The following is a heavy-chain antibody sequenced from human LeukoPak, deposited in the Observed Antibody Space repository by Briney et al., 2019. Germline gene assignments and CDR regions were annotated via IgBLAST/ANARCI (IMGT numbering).Heavy chain of an antibody. J-gene: IGHJ4*02. V-gene: IGHV3-73*01. CDR1: GFTFSGSA. Sequence: PGGSLRLSWAASGFTFSGSAMHWVRQASGKGLEWVGRIRSKANSYATAYAASVKGRFTISRDDSKNTAYLQMNSLKTEDTAVYYCTRPDDYGDYWGQGTLVTVSS. CDR3: TRPDDYGDY. CDR2: IRSKANSYAT.